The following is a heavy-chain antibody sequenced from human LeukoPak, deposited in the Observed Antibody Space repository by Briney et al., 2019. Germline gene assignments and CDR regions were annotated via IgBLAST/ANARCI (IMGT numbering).Heavy chain of an antibody. CDR3: ARGASFYDARHYYSFFDS. V-gene: IGHV1-69*04. D-gene: IGHD3-10*01. CDR1: GGTFSSYA. CDR2: IIPILGIP. J-gene: IGHJ4*02. Sequence: GASVKVSCKASGGTFSSYAINWVRQAPGQGLEWMGRIIPILGIPNYAQKFRGRVTITADKSTSTVYMELSSLRSEDTAVYYCARGASFYDARHYYSFFDSWGQGTLVTVSS.